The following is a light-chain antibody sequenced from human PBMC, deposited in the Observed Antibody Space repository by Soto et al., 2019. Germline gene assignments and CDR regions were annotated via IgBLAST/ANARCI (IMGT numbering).Light chain of an antibody. CDR1: QGISSY. J-gene: IGKJ5*01. V-gene: IGKV1-9*01. Sequence: DIQLTQSPSFLSASVGDRVTITCRASQGISSYLGWFQQKPGKAPKLLIYAASTLQSGVPSRFSGSRSGTEFTLTISSLQPEDFATYYCQQLDSYPLTFGQGTRLDIK. CDR2: AAS. CDR3: QQLDSYPLT.